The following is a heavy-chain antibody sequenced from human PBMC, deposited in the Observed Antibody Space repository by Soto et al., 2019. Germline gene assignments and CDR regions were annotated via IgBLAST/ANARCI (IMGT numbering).Heavy chain of an antibody. CDR3: AKEPVGYCSGGSCYEEAWFDP. CDR1: GFTFSSYA. J-gene: IGHJ5*02. V-gene: IGHV3-23*01. D-gene: IGHD2-15*01. CDR2: ISGSGGST. Sequence: GGSLRLSCAASGFTFSSYAMSWVRQAPGKGLEWVSAISGSGGSTYYADYVKGRFTISRDNSKNTLYLQMNSLRAEDTAVYYCAKEPVGYCSGGSCYEEAWFDPWGQGTLVTVSS.